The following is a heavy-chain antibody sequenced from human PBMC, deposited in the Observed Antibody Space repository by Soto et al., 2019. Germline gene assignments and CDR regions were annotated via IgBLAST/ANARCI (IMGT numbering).Heavy chain of an antibody. Sequence: QVQLVQSGAEVKKPGSSVKVSCKASGGTFSRYTMSWVRQAPGQGLEWMGRIIPILGIVNYAQKFQSRVTITADKSTSTAYMELSSLRSEDTAVYYCARETPGIAAAGVFDYWGQGTLVTVSS. CDR1: GGTFSRYT. CDR3: ARETPGIAAAGVFDY. J-gene: IGHJ4*02. D-gene: IGHD6-13*01. CDR2: IIPILGIV. V-gene: IGHV1-69*08.